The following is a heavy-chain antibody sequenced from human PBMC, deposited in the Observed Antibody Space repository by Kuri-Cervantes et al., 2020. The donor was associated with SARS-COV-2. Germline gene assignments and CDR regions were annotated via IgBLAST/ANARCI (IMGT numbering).Heavy chain of an antibody. CDR1: GFTFSSSA. CDR3: ARSISGYDSSHYYFDY. CDR2: ISGSGGST. J-gene: IGHJ4*02. V-gene: IGHV3-23*01. D-gene: IGHD5-12*01. Sequence: GGSLRLSCAASGFTFSSSAMSWVRQAPGKGLEWVSAISGSGGSTYYADSVKGRFTISRDNSKNTLYLQMNSLRAEDTAVYYCARSISGYDSSHYYFDYWGQGTLVTVSS.